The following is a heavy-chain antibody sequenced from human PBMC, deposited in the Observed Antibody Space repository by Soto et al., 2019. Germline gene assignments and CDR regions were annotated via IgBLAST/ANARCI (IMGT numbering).Heavy chain of an antibody. J-gene: IGHJ5*02. CDR2: ISYDGSNK. V-gene: IGHV3-30-3*01. D-gene: IGHD3-22*01. CDR1: GFTFSSYA. CDR3: VRDQDSRGYSVFNL. Sequence: GGSLRLSCAASGFTFSSYAMHWVRQAPGKGLEWVAVISYDGSNKYYADSVKGRFTISRDNSKTTVYLQMNRLRPEDTAVYFCVRDQDSRGYSVFNLWGQGTQVTVSS.